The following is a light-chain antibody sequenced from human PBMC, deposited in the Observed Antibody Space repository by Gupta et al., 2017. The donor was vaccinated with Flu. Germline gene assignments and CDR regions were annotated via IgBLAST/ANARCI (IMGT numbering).Light chain of an antibody. CDR1: SSNIGSNY. CDR3: AAWDDSLNGHYV. CDR2: GNN. Sequence: SVLAQPPSASGTPGQRVTISCSGSSSNIGSNYVNWYQQVPGTAPKLLIYGNNQRPSGVPDRFSGSKSGTSASLAISGLQSEDEADYYCAAWDDSLNGHYVFGTGTKVTVL. J-gene: IGLJ1*01. V-gene: IGLV1-44*01.